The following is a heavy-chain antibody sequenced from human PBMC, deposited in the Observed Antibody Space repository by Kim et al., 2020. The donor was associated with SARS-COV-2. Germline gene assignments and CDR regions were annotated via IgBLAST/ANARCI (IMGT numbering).Heavy chain of an antibody. J-gene: IGHJ4*02. CDR3: ATDSYYDSGSSGPLFHY. CDR1: GGTFNKYG. D-gene: IGHD3-10*01. V-gene: IGHV1-69*04. CDR2: IIPIPNKK. Sequence: SVKVSCRASGGTFNKYGITWVRQAPGQGLEWMGRIIPIPNKKHYAQELQGRVTITADKSTSTSYMELSSLRSEDTAIYYCATDSYYDSGSSGPLFHYWGQGSLVTVSS.